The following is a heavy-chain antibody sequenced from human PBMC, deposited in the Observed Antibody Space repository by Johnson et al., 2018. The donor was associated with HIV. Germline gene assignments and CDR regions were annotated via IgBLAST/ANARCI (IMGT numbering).Heavy chain of an antibody. V-gene: IGHV3-66*02. CDR3: ARERVGDAFDI. Sequence: VQLVESGGGLVQPGGSLRLSCVASGFTVSSNYMSWVRQAPGKGLEWVSVFYSGGSTYYADSVKGRFTISRDNSKNTLYLQMNSLRAEDTALYYCARERVGDAFDIWGQGTMVTVSS. CDR2: FYSGGST. CDR1: GFTVSSNY. D-gene: IGHD1-26*01. J-gene: IGHJ3*02.